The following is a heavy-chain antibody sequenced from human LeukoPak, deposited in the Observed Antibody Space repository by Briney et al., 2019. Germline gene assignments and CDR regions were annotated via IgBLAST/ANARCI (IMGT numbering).Heavy chain of an antibody. CDR3: AKGVAAGKVDY. CDR2: IPYDGSNK. CDR1: GFTFSSYG. V-gene: IGHV3-30*18. D-gene: IGHD6-25*01. J-gene: IGHJ4*02. Sequence: GGSLRLSCAASGFTFSSYGMHWVRQAPGKGLEWVAVIPYDGSNKYYADSVKGRFTISRDNSKNTLYLQMNSLRAEDTAVYYCAKGVAAGKVDYWGQGTLVTVSS.